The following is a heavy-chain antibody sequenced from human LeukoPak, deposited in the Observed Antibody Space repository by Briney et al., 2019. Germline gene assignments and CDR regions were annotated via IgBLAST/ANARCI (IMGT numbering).Heavy chain of an antibody. V-gene: IGHV1-2*02. D-gene: IGHD4-17*01. Sequence: ASVKVSCKASGYSFTGYYMHWVRQAPGQGLEWMGWINPNSGGTNYAQKFQGRVTMTRDTSISTAYMELSRLRSDDTAVYYCARGGGGDYVEADYWGQGTLVTVSS. CDR1: GYSFTGYY. J-gene: IGHJ4*02. CDR2: INPNSGGT. CDR3: ARGGGGDYVEADY.